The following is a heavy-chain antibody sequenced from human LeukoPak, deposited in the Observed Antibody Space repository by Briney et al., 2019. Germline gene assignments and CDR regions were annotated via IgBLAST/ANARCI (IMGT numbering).Heavy chain of an antibody. D-gene: IGHD2-15*01. Sequence: PGGSLRLSCAASGFTVSSNYMSWVRQAPGKGLEWVSVIYSGGSTYYADSVKGRFTISRDNSKNTLYLQMNSLRAEDTAVYYCARVGSGWLSGPGYYYGMDVWGQGTTVTVSS. CDR1: GFTVSSNY. CDR2: IYSGGST. J-gene: IGHJ6*02. CDR3: ARVGSGWLSGPGYYYGMDV. V-gene: IGHV3-53*01.